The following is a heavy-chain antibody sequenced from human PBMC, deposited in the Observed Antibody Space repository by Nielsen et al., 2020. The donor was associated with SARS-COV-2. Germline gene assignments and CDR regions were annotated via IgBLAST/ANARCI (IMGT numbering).Heavy chain of an antibody. D-gene: IGHD2-2*02. V-gene: IGHV4-34*01. J-gene: IGHJ4*02. CDR1: GGSFSGYY. Sequence: SETLSLTCAVYGGSFSGYYWSWIRQPPGKGLEWIGEINHSGSTNYNPSLKSRVTISVDTSKNQFPLKLSSVTAADTAVYYCARDQDSTGLYPGTLYSWGQGTLVTVSS. CDR3: ARDQDSTGLYPGTLYS. CDR2: INHSGST.